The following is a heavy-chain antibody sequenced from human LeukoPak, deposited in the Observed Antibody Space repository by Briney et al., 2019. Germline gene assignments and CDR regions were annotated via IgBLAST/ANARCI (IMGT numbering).Heavy chain of an antibody. CDR1: GFTFSSYW. Sequence: PGGSLRLSCAASGFTFSSYWMSWVHQAPGKGLEWVANIKQDGSEKYYVDSVKGRFTISRDNAKNSLYLQMNSLRAEDTAVYYCARDPKQDIVVVPALGWFDPWGQGTLVTVSS. CDR3: ARDPKQDIVVVPALGWFDP. D-gene: IGHD2-2*01. J-gene: IGHJ5*02. CDR2: IKQDGSEK. V-gene: IGHV3-7*01.